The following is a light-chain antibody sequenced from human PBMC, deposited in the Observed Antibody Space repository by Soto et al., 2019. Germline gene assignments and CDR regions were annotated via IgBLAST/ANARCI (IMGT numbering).Light chain of an antibody. J-gene: IGKJ5*01. CDR3: QQYGSSPRIT. CDR1: QSVSSSY. Sequence: IVLTQSTGTLSLSPGERATLSCRASQSVSSSYLAWYQQKPGQAPRLLIYGASSRATGIPDRFSGSGSGTDFTLTISRLEPEDFAVYYCQQYGSSPRITFGQGTRLAIK. CDR2: GAS. V-gene: IGKV3-20*01.